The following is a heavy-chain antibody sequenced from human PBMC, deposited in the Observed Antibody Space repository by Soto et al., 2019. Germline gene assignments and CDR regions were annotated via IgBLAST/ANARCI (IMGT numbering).Heavy chain of an antibody. CDR2: ISYDGSNK. CDR1: GFTFRSYA. V-gene: IGHV3-30-3*01. Sequence: GGSLRLSCAASGFTFRSYAIHWVRQAPGKGLEWVAVISYDGSNKYYADSVKGRFTISRDNSKNTLYLQMNSLRAEDTAVYYCARVHYYDSSGLDYWGQGTLVTVSS. CDR3: ARVHYYDSSGLDY. D-gene: IGHD3-22*01. J-gene: IGHJ4*02.